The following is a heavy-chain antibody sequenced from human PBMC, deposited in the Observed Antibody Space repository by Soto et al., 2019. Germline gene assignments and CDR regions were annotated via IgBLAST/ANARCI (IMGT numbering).Heavy chain of an antibody. D-gene: IGHD3-22*01. V-gene: IGHV4-59*01. Sequence: SETLSLTCTVSGGSISGYYWSWIRQPPGKGLEWIGYMYNTGSTVYNPSFKSRVTISVDTSKNQFSLKLSSVTAADTAVYCARGGDYDSSNGGVDYWGQGTLVTVSS. CDR1: GGSISGYY. CDR3: ARGGDYDSSNGGVDY. J-gene: IGHJ4*02. CDR2: MYNTGST.